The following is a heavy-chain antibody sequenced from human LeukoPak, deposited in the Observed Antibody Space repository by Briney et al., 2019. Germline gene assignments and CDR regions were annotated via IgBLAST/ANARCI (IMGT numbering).Heavy chain of an antibody. CDR1: GVTVSSDY. Sequence: PGGSLRLSCAASGVTVSSDYMSWVRQAPGKGLEWVANIKQDGSEKYYVDSVKGRFTISRDNAKNSLYLQMNSLRAEDTAVYYCARVRYSYGDYWGQGTLVTVSS. D-gene: IGHD5-18*01. V-gene: IGHV3-7*01. J-gene: IGHJ4*02. CDR3: ARVRYSYGDY. CDR2: IKQDGSEK.